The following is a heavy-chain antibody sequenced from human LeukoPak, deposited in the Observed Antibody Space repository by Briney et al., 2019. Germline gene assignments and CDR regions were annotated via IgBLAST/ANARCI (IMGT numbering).Heavy chain of an antibody. CDR2: INPSGGST. Sequence: ASVKVSCKASGYTFTSYYMHWVRQAPGQGLEWMGIINPSGGSTSYAQKFQGRVTMTRDASTSTVYMELSSLRSEDTAVYYCAREGGPEDAFDIWGQGTMVTVSS. CDR3: AREGGPEDAFDI. CDR1: GYTFTSYY. V-gene: IGHV1-46*01. J-gene: IGHJ3*02.